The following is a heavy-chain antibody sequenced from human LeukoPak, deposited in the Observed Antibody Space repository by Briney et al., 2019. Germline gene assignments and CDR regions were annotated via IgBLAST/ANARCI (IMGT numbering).Heavy chain of an antibody. V-gene: IGHV4-61*01. CDR1: GGSISSSSYY. CDR3: ASSPHYYDSNPLDY. CDR2: IYYSGST. J-gene: IGHJ4*02. Sequence: PSETLSLTCTVSGGSISSSSYYWSWIRQPPGKGLEWIGYIYYSGSTNYNPSLKSRVTISVDTSKNQFSLKLSSVTAADTAVYYCASSPHYYDSNPLDYWGQGTLVTVSS. D-gene: IGHD3-22*01.